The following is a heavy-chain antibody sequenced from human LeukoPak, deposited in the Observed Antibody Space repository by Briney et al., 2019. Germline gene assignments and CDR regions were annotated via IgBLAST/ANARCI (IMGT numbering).Heavy chain of an antibody. J-gene: IGHJ4*02. CDR1: GFTFADYA. CDR2: IGSKAFGETT. V-gene: IGHV3-49*04. D-gene: IGHD3-3*01. CDR3: TRDKSPAGGYDFWTGFFDY. Sequence: GRSLRVSCTPSGFTFADYAMSWVRQAPGKGLEWVGFIGSKAFGETTAYAASVKGRFTISRDGAESIVYLQMDSLKTEDTAVYYCTRDKSPAGGYDFWTGFFDYWGQGTLVTVSS.